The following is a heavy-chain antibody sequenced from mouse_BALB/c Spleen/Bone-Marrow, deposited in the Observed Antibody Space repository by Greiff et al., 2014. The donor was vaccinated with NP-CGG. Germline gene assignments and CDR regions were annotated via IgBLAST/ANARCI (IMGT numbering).Heavy chain of an antibody. D-gene: IGHD2-4*01. CDR2: IYPGDGDT. J-gene: IGHJ4*01. V-gene: IGHV1-87*01. CDR1: GDTFTSYW. CDR3: ARRGSDYENAMDY. Sequence: QVQLQQSGAELARPGASVKGKCKAAGDTFTSYWMQWVKQRPGQGPEGIGAIYPGDGDTRYSQKFKEKATLAADKSSSTAYIQLSSLASEDSAVYYCARRGSDYENAMDYWGQGTSVIVSS.